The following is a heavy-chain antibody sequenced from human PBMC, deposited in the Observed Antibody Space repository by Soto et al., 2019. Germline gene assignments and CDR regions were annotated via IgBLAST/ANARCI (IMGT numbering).Heavy chain of an antibody. J-gene: IGHJ6*02. CDR1: GYSFTSYW. CDR2: IDPSDSYT. CDR3: ARRPADTYYYYGMDV. V-gene: IGHV5-10-1*01. Sequence: GASLKISCKGSGYSFTSYWISWVRQMPGKGLEWMGRIDPSDSYTNYSPSFQGHVTISADKSISTAYLQWSSLKASDTAFYYCARRPADTYYYYGMDVWGQGTTVTVPS. D-gene: IGHD2-2*01.